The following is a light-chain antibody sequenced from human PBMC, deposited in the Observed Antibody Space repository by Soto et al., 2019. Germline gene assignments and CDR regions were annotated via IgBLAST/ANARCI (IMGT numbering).Light chain of an antibody. J-gene: IGLJ2*01. CDR3: SSYSSSSTLMI. CDR1: TSDIGAYNY. CDR2: DVS. V-gene: IGLV2-14*03. Sequence: QSALAQPASVSGSPVQSITISCTGTTSDIGAYNYVSWYQHHPGKAPKVMIYDVSNRPSGVSIRFSGSKSGTTASLTISGLRAEDEADYYCSSYSSSSTLMIFGGGTKLTVL.